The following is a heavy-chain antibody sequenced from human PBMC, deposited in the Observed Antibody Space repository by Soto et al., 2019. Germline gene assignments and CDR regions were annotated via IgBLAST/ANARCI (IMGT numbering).Heavy chain of an antibody. Sequence: GGSLRLSCAASGFTFSSYSMNWVRQAPGKGLEWVSYISSSSSTIYYADSVKGRFTISRDNAKNSLYLQMNSLRDEDTAVYYCEVVVVPAAKGGSGSIHLEAFDIWGQGTMVTVSS. CDR3: EVVVVPAAKGGSGSIHLEAFDI. J-gene: IGHJ3*02. V-gene: IGHV3-48*02. CDR2: ISSSSSTI. D-gene: IGHD2-2*01. CDR1: GFTFSSYS.